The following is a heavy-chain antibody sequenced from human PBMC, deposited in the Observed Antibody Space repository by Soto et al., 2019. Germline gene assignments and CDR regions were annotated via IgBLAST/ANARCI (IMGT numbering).Heavy chain of an antibody. Sequence: PSETLSLTCAVYGGSFSCYYWIWIRQPPGKGLEWIGEINHSGSTNYNPSLKSRVTISVDTSKNQFSLKLSSVTAADTAVYYCARGQRRGYSYGRYFDYWGQGTLVTVSS. CDR3: ARGQRRGYSYGRYFDY. J-gene: IGHJ4*02. CDR1: GGSFSCYY. D-gene: IGHD5-18*01. CDR2: INHSGST. V-gene: IGHV4-34*01.